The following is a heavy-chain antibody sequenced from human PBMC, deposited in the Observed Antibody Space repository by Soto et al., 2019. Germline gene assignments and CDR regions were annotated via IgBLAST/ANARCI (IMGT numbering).Heavy chain of an antibody. CDR1: GGTFSSYA. CDR3: ARSQGSSTSLEIYYYYYYGMDV. J-gene: IGHJ6*02. CDR2: IIPISDTT. Sequence: QVQLVQSGAEVKKPGSSVKVSCKASGGTFSSYAISWVRQAPGQGLEWMGGIIPISDTTNYAQKFQGRVTITAVASTSTASMELSSLRSEDTAVDYCARSQGSSTSLEIYYYYYYGMDVWGQGTTVTVSS. D-gene: IGHD2-2*01. V-gene: IGHV1-69*01.